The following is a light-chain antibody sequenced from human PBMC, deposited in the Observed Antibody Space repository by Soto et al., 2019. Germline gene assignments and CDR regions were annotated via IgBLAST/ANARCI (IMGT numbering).Light chain of an antibody. CDR1: QSVRNNY. J-gene: IGKJ1*01. V-gene: IGKV3-20*01. CDR2: ETY. Sequence: IVLTQSPDTLSLSPGERVTLSCRASQSVRNNYLAWYQQKPGQAPRLLIYETYRMSTGIPDRFSGSGSGIDFTLTISRLEPEDFAVYLCQQYGGSSRTFGLGTKVEIK. CDR3: QQYGGSSRT.